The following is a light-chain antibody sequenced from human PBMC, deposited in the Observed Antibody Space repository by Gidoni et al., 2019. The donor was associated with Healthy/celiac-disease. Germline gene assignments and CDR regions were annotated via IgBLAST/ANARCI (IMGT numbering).Light chain of an antibody. CDR2: DAS. V-gene: IGKV3-11*01. Sequence: EIVLTQSPATLSLSPGERATLSCRASQSVSSYLAWYQQKPGQAPRLLIYDASNRATGIPARFSGSGSGTDFTLTISSLEPEDFAVYYCQRRSNWPLTFGGXTKVEIK. CDR1: QSVSSY. J-gene: IGKJ4*01. CDR3: QRRSNWPLT.